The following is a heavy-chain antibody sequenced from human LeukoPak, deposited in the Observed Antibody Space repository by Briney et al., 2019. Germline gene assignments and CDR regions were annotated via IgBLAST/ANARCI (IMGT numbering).Heavy chain of an antibody. J-gene: IGHJ3*01. CDR2: VNPKNGDT. D-gene: IGHD6-19*01. V-gene: IGHV1-2*02. Sequence: ASVRVSCKTFGYTFTDYFLHWVRQAPGQGLEWMGWVNPKNGDTNYARKFQGSVAMARDTSIRTAYMDLKRLRSDDTATYFCARRIAVPGHDAFDVWGQGTLVTVSS. CDR1: GYTFTDYF. CDR3: ARRIAVPGHDAFDV.